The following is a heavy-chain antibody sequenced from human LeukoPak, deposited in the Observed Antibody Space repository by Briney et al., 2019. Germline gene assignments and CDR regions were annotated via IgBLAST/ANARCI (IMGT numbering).Heavy chain of an antibody. V-gene: IGHV4-34*01. Sequence: PSETLSLTCAVYGGSFSGYYWSWIRQPPGKGLEWIGEINHSGSTNYNPSLKSRVTISVDTSKNQFSLKLSSVTAADTAVYYCARGGRYRFRETLDPWGQGTLVTVSS. CDR2: INHSGST. J-gene: IGHJ5*02. D-gene: IGHD3-10*01. CDR3: ARGGRYRFRETLDP. CDR1: GGSFSGYY.